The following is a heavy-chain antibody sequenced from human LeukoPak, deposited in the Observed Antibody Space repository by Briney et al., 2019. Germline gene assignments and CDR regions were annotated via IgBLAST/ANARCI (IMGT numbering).Heavy chain of an antibody. D-gene: IGHD3/OR15-3a*01. CDR3: ARDSYDFPHYYGMDV. J-gene: IGHJ6*02. CDR2: IIPILGIV. Sequence: SVKVSCKASGGTFSSYAISWVRQAPGQGLEWMGRIIPILGIVNYAQKFQGRVTITADKSTSTAYMELSSLRSEDTAVYYCARDSYDFPHYYGMDVWGQGTTVTVSS. V-gene: IGHV1-69*04. CDR1: GGTFSSYA.